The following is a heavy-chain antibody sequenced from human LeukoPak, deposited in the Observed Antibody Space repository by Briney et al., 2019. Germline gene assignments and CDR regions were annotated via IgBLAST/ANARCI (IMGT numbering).Heavy chain of an antibody. J-gene: IGHJ1*01. CDR3: AINMVTQGEYLQH. V-gene: IGHV3-23*01. CDR1: GFTFSRYA. CDR2: LGVSVSGYGGST. Sequence: GGSLRLSCAASGFTFSRYAMSWVRQAPGKGLEWVSALGVSVSGYGGSTYYADSVKGRFTISRDNSKNTLYLQMNSLRAEDTGVYYCAINMVTQGEYLQHWGQGTLVPVSS. D-gene: IGHD2-21*02.